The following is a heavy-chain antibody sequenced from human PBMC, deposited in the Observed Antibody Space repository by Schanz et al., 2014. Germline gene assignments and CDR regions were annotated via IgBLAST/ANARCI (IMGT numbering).Heavy chain of an antibody. CDR3: ARDRGYDFSFDP. Sequence: QVQLQESGPGLVKPSETLSLTCSVSGGSIRTYFWAWIRQPPGKGLEWIGRIYTSGSTNYNPSLKSRVPMSLDTSKNQSPLKLSSVTAADTAVYYCARDRGYDFSFDPWGQGTLVTVSS. CDR1: GGSIRTYF. V-gene: IGHV4-4*07. J-gene: IGHJ5*02. D-gene: IGHD3-3*01. CDR2: IYTSGST.